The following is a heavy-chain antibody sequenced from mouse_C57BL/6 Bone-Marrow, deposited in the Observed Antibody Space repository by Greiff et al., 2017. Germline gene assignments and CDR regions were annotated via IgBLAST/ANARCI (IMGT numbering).Heavy chain of an antibody. J-gene: IGHJ1*03. Sequence: EVQLQQSGAELVRPGASVKLSCTASGFNIKDDYMHWVKQRPEQGLEWIGWIDPENGDTEYASKFQGKATITADTSSNTAYLQLSSLTSEDTAVYYCTTDGNYDAMDYWGRGTTVTVSS. CDR3: TTDGNYDAMDY. CDR2: IDPENGDT. D-gene: IGHD2-1*01. CDR1: GFNIKDDY. V-gene: IGHV14-4*01.